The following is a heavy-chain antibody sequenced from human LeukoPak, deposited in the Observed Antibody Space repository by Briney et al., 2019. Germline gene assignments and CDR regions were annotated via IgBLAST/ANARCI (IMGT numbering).Heavy chain of an antibody. CDR1: GYTFTSYG. CDR3: ASPANYYDSSGHNWFDP. Sequence: ASVKVSCKASGYTFTSYGISWVRQAPGQGLEWMGWISAYNGNTNYAQKLQGRVTMTTDTSTSTAYMELRSLRSDDTAVYYCASPANYYDSSGHNWFDPWGQGTLVTVSS. D-gene: IGHD3-22*01. CDR2: ISAYNGNT. J-gene: IGHJ5*02. V-gene: IGHV1-18*01.